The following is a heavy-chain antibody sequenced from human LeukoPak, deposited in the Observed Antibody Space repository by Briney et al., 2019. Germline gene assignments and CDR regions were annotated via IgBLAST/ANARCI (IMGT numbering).Heavy chain of an antibody. D-gene: IGHD2-15*01. CDR3: ARDVLCSGNSCPRDAFDI. J-gene: IGHJ3*02. CDR2: ISAYNGNT. V-gene: IGHV1-18*01. Sequence: ASVKVSCKASGYTFTSYGVSWVRQAPGQSLEWLGWISAYNGNTYYAENFQARVTMTTDTSTSTAYMELRSLKSDDTAVYYCARDVLCSGNSCPRDAFDIWGQGTKVTVSS. CDR1: GYTFTSYG.